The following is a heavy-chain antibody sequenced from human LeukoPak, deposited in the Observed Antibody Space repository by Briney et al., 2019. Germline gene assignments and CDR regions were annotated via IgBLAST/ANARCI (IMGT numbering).Heavy chain of an antibody. J-gene: IGHJ6*02. CDR3: AKRAYYDSSGYYYGYYGMDV. D-gene: IGHD3-22*01. Sequence: GGSLRLSCAASGFTFSSYSMNWVRQAPGKGLEWVSSISSSSSYIYYADSVKGRFTISRDNAKNSLYLQMNSLRAEDTAVYYCAKRAYYDSSGYYYGYYGMDVWGQGTTVTVSS. CDR1: GFTFSSYS. CDR2: ISSSSSYI. V-gene: IGHV3-21*01.